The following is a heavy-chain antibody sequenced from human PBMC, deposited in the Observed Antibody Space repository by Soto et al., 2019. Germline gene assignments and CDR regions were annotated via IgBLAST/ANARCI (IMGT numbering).Heavy chain of an antibody. V-gene: IGHV4-30-4*01. CDR1: GDSLRIGDYY. CDR2: IYKSGTA. CDR3: AREADSLGLDY. D-gene: IGHD2-15*01. Sequence: SETLSLTCTVSGDSLRIGDYYWTWIRQPPGKGLEWIGFIYKSGTAKYNPSLSSRVTISVDTSKNQFSLKLSSVTAADTAVYYCAREADSLGLDYWGQGTLVTVSS. J-gene: IGHJ4*02.